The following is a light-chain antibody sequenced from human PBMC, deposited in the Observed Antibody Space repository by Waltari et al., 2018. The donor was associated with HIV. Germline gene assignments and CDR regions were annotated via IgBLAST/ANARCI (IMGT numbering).Light chain of an antibody. V-gene: IGLV2-14*01. J-gene: IGLJ2*01. CDR2: AVT. CDR1: GSDIGGYDY. Sequence: QSALTQPASLSASPGQSITIACTGTGSDIGGYDYVSWYQQHPGRAPKLMIYAVTNRPSGVSTRFSGSKSGDTASLTISGLQAEDEADYYCSSYTSSSTLVLFGGGTKLTVL. CDR3: SSYTSSSTLVL.